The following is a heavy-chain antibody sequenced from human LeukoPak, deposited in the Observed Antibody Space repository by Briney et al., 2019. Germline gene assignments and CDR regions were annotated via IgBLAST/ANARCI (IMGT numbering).Heavy chain of an antibody. J-gene: IGHJ4*02. D-gene: IGHD3-3*01. CDR3: ARDRLRFLERGRDFDY. V-gene: IGHV1-2*02. CDR2: INPNSGDT. Sequence: ASVKVSCKASGYTFTGYYMHWVRQAPGQGLEWMGWINPNSGDTNYAQKFQGRVTMTRDTSISTAYMELSRLRSDDTAVYYCARDRLRFLERGRDFDYWGQGTLVTVSS. CDR1: GYTFTGYY.